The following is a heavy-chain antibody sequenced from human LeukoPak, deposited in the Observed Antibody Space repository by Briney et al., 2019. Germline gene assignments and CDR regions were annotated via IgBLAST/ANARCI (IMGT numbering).Heavy chain of an antibody. V-gene: IGHV5-51*01. CDR3: ARVLDVSGWTWDY. D-gene: IGHD6-19*01. CDR2: IYPDDSDT. CDR1: GYNFTSFW. J-gene: IGHJ4*02. Sequence: GESLKISCKGSGYNFTSFWIGWVRQMPGKGLEWMGIIYPDDSDTRYRPSFQGQVTISADKSISSAYMQWSSLKASDTAMYYCARVLDVSGWTWDYWGQGTLVTVSS.